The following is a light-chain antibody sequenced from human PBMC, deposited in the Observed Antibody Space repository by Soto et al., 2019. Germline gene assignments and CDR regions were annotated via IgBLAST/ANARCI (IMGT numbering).Light chain of an antibody. CDR3: SSYTSSSPLV. V-gene: IGLV2-14*01. J-gene: IGLJ2*01. CDR2: EVS. CDR1: SSDVGDFDC. Sequence: QSALTQPASVSGSPGQSITISCTGTSSDVGDFDCVSWYQQHPGKAPKLMIYEVSDRPSGVSNRFSGSKSGDTASLTISGLQAEHEADYYCSSYTSSSPLVFGGGTKLTVL.